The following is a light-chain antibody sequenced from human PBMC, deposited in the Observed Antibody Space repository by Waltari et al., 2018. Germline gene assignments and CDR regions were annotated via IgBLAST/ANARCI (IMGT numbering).Light chain of an antibody. CDR3: MQALQIPHT. Sequence: DIVMTQSPLSLPVTPGEPASISCRSSQSLLHSNTYNYVDWYMQKPGQSPQLLIYLGSNRASGVPDRFSGSGSGTDFTLKISRVEAEDVGVYYCMQALQIPHTFGQGTKVEIK. V-gene: IGKV2-28*01. CDR1: QSLLHSNTYNY. CDR2: LGS. J-gene: IGKJ1*01.